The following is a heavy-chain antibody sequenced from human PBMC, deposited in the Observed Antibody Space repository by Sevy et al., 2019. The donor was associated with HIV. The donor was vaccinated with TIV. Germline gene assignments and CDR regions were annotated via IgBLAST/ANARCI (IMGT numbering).Heavy chain of an antibody. CDR2: IYYSGST. Sequence: SETLSLTCTVSGGSISSGGYYWSWIRQHPGKGLEWIGYIYYSGSTYYNPSLKSRVTISVYTSKNQFSLKLSSVTAADTAVYYCAREEERSAIFGVVGAFDIWGQGTMVTVSS. CDR1: GGSISSGGYY. V-gene: IGHV4-31*03. J-gene: IGHJ3*02. D-gene: IGHD3-3*01. CDR3: AREEERSAIFGVVGAFDI.